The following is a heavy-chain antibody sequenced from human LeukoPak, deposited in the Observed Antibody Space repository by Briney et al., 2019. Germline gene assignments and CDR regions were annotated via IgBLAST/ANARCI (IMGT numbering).Heavy chain of an antibody. CDR1: GASVSSSH. CDR3: SEGYFEPFDH. Sequence: SGTLPLTCVVSGASVSSSHWNWIRQLPGKGLEWIGCLSYTGKTDYNPSLTSRVTISLDTSKNQVSLKLRSVTAADTAVYYCSEGYFEPFDHWGQGTLVTVSS. V-gene: IGHV4-59*02. D-gene: IGHD2/OR15-2a*01. CDR2: LSYTGKT. J-gene: IGHJ4*02.